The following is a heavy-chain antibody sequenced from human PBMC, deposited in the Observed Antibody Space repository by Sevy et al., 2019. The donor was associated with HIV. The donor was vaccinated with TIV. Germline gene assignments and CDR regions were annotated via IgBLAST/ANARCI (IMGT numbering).Heavy chain of an antibody. J-gene: IGHJ4*02. CDR2: ISYDGSNK. V-gene: IGHV3-30*03. CDR3: ATLSVFDY. D-gene: IGHD3-16*02. Sequence: GGSLRVSCAASGFTFSSYGMHWVRQAPGKGLEWVAVISYDGSNKYYADSVKGRFTISRDNSKNTLYLQMNSLRAEDTAVYYCATLSVFDYWGQGTLVTVSS. CDR1: GFTFSSYG.